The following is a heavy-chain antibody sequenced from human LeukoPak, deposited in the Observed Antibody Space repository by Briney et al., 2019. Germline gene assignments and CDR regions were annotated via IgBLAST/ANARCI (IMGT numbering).Heavy chain of an antibody. D-gene: IGHD3-22*01. CDR3: AKPYYHDDSGS. CDR2: IGGSGRST. CDR1: GFSFRSNA. J-gene: IGHJ5*02. Sequence: GGSLRLSCAASGFSFRSNAMYWVRQAPGKGLEWVAGIGGSGRSTYYAGAVEGRFTISRDNSKNTVDLQMSGLRAEDTAIYYCAKPYYHDDSGSWGQGTRVTVSS. V-gene: IGHV3-23*01.